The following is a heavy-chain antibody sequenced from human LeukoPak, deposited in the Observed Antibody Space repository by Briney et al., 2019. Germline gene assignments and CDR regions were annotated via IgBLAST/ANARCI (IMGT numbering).Heavy chain of an antibody. V-gene: IGHV4-59*08. J-gene: IGHJ5*02. CDR1: GGSISSYY. D-gene: IGHD3-10*01. CDR2: IYYSGST. Sequence: SETLSLTCTVSGGSISSYYWSWIRQPPGKGLEWIGYIYYSGSTNYNPSLKSRVTISVDTSKNQFSLKLSSVTAADTAVYYCARQPATRFGEEEQVNWFDPWGQGTLVTVSS. CDR3: ARQPATRFGEEEQVNWFDP.